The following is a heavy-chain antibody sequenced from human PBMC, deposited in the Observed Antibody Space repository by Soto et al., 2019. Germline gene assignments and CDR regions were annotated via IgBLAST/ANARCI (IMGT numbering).Heavy chain of an antibody. CDR2: IYSGGTI. CDR1: GFTVSSNY. V-gene: IGHV3-53*01. J-gene: IGHJ4*02. CDR3: ARDSWVGFDY. D-gene: IGHD2-15*01. Sequence: EVQLVESGGGLIQPGGSLRLSCAVSGFTVSSNYMSWVRQAPGKGLEWVSVIYSGGTIYYADSVKGRFTISRDNSEDTLYLQMNSLRAEDTAVYYCARDSWVGFDYWGQGTLVTVSS.